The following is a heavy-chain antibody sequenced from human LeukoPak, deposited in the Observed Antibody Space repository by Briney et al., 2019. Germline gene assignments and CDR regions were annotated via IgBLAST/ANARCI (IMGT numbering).Heavy chain of an antibody. V-gene: IGHV4-39*07. CDR1: GGSISSSSYY. J-gene: IGHJ4*02. CDR2: IYYSGST. CDR3: ARGGIYSGSYSIVVDY. Sequence: PSETLSLTCTVSGGSISSSSYYWGWIRQPPGKGLEWIGSIYYSGSTYYNPSLKSRVTISVDTSKNQFSLKLSSVTAADTAVYYCARGGIYSGSYSIVVDYWGQGTLVTVSS. D-gene: IGHD1-26*01.